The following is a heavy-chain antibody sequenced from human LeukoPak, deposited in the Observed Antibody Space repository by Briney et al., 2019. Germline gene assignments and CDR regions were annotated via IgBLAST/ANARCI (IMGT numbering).Heavy chain of an antibody. CDR1: GXSISSYY. Sequence: SETLSLTCTVSGXSISSYYWSWIRQPAGKGLEWLERIYTSGSTNQSPSLKSRVTMSVDTSKNQFSLKLSYVTAADTAVYYCARSRGELQNWYFDLWGRGTLVTVSS. D-gene: IGHD1-26*01. J-gene: IGHJ2*01. CDR2: IYTSGST. CDR3: ARSRGELQNWYFDL. V-gene: IGHV4-4*07.